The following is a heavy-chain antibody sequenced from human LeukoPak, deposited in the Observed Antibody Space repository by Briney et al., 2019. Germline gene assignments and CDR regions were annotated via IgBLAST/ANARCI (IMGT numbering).Heavy chain of an antibody. Sequence: SETLSLTCAVSGGSISSYYWSWLRQPAGKGLEWIGRIYTSGSTNYNPSLKSRVTMSVDTSKNQFSLKLSSVTAADTAVYYCASSRGKGNFDYWGQATLVTVSS. CDR3: ASSRGKGNFDY. V-gene: IGHV4-4*07. CDR2: IYTSGST. J-gene: IGHJ4*02. CDR1: GGSISSYY. D-gene: IGHD6-19*01.